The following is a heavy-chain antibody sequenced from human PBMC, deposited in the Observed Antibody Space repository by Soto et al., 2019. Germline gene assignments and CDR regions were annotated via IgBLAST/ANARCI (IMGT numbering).Heavy chain of an antibody. Sequence: ASVKVSCKASGYTFTSYAMHWVRQAPGQRLEWMGWINAGNGNTKYSQKFQGRVTITRDTSASTAYMELSSLRSEDTAVYYCARESGYSYPLIQNWFDPWGQGTLVTVSS. CDR3: ARESGYSYPLIQNWFDP. V-gene: IGHV1-3*01. D-gene: IGHD5-18*01. CDR1: GYTFTSYA. CDR2: INAGNGNT. J-gene: IGHJ5*02.